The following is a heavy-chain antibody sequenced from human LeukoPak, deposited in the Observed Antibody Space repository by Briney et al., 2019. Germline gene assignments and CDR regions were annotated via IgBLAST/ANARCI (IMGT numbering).Heavy chain of an antibody. V-gene: IGHV1-8*01. J-gene: IGHJ4*02. Sequence: GASVKVSCKASGYTFTNYDINWVRQAAGQGVEWMGWMNPNSGNTGYAQKFQGRVTMTRITSISTAYMELSSLTSEDTAVYYCARNLPSTGDFDYWGQGTLVSVSS. CDR3: ARNLPSTGDFDY. CDR2: MNPNSGNT. D-gene: IGHD7-27*01. CDR1: GYTFTNYD.